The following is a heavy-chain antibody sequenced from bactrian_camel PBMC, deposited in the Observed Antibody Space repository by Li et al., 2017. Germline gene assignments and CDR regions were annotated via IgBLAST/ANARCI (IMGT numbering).Heavy chain of an antibody. CDR1: LNPTSDYC. D-gene: IGHD4*01. V-gene: IGHV3S1*01. Sequence: HVQLVESGGGSVQAGGSLKLSCAASLNPTSDYCLGWFRQAPGKGLEWVSAINSGGGSTYYADSVKGRFTISRDNAKNTLYLQMNSLKIEDTAVYYCARSGGDYSDVGGHLRYWGQGTQVTVS. J-gene: IGHJ4*01. CDR3: ARSGGDYSDVGGHLRY. CDR2: INSGGGST.